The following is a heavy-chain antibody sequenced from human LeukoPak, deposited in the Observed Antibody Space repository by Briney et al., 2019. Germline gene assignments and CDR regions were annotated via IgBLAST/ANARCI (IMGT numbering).Heavy chain of an antibody. V-gene: IGHV4-59*11. J-gene: IGHJ4*02. D-gene: IGHD5-24*01. CDR2: THESEST. Sequence: SETLSLTCTVSGDSIRSHFYNWVRQPPGKGLEWIGVTHESESTNYNPSLKGRVTISVDTSKNQFSLRLTSVTAADTAVYYRVIGRGWLPDYWGQGTLVTVSS. CDR1: GDSIRSHF. CDR3: VIGRGWLPDY.